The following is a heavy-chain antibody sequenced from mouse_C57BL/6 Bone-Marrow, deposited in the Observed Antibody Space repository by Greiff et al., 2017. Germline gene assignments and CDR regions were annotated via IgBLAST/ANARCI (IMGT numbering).Heavy chain of an antibody. CDR3: ARRRDYGNPWFAY. Sequence: VQLQQSGAELARPGASVKLSCKASGYTFTSSGISWVKQRTGQGLAWIGEIYPRSGNTYYNEKFKGKATLTADKSSSTAYMELRSLTSEDSAVYFCARRRDYGNPWFAYWGQGTLVTVSA. CDR2: IYPRSGNT. J-gene: IGHJ3*01. V-gene: IGHV1-81*01. D-gene: IGHD2-1*01. CDR1: GYTFTSSG.